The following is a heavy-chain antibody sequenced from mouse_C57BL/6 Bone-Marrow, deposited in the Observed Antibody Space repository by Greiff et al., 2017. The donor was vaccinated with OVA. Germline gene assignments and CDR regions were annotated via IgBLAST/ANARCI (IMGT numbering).Heavy chain of an antibody. D-gene: IGHD1-1*01. V-gene: IGHV5-9*01. Sequence: EVKVEESGGGLVKPGGSLKLSCAASGFTFSSYTMSWVRQTPEKRLEWVATISGGGGNTYYPDSVKGRFTISRDNAKNTLYLQMSSLRSEDTALYYCARPLITTVVPWGQGTLVTVSA. CDR1: GFTFSSYT. J-gene: IGHJ3*01. CDR2: ISGGGGNT. CDR3: ARPLITTVVP.